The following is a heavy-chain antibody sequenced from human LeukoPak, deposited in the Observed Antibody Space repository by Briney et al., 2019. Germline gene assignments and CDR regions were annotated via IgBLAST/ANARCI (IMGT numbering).Heavy chain of an antibody. J-gene: IGHJ5*02. D-gene: IGHD2-2*01. Sequence: SETLSLTCTVSGGSISSYYWSWIRQPPGKGLEWIGYIYYSGSTNYNPSLKSRVTISVDTSKNQFSLKLSSVTAADTAVYYCARDRCSSTSCWFDPWGQGTLVTVSS. CDR2: IYYSGST. CDR1: GGSISSYY. V-gene: IGHV4-59*12. CDR3: ARDRCSSTSCWFDP.